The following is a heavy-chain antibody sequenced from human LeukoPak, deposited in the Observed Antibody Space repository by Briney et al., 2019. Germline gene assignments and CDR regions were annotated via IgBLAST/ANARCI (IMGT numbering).Heavy chain of an antibody. CDR2: INPNSGGT. J-gene: IGHJ5*02. V-gene: IGHV1-2*02. Sequence: ASVKVSCKASGYTFTGYYMHWVRQAPGQGLEWMGWINPNSGGTNYAQKFQGRVTMTRDTSISTAYMELSRLRSDDTAVYYCARDMYVSDFWSAKNWFDPWGQGTLVTVSS. CDR1: GYTFTGYY. CDR3: ARDMYVSDFWSAKNWFDP. D-gene: IGHD3-3*01.